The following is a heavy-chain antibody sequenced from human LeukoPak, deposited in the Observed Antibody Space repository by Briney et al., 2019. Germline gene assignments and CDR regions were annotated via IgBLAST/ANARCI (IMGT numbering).Heavy chain of an antibody. V-gene: IGHV4-34*01. Sequence: SETLSPTCAVYGGSFSGYYWSWIRQPPGKGLEWIGEINHSGSTNYNPSLKSRVTISVDTSKNQFSLKLSSVTAADTAVYYCARVDRGVILYYYYMDVWGKGTTVTVSS. CDR1: GGSFSGYY. D-gene: IGHD3-10*01. J-gene: IGHJ6*03. CDR3: ARVDRGVILYYYYMDV. CDR2: INHSGST.